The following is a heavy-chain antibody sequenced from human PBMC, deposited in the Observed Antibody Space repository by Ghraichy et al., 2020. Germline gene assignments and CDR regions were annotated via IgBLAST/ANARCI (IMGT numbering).Heavy chain of an antibody. CDR2: IKQDGSEK. CDR3: ARVSQADNSDYVGRYRAFNL. CDR1: GVTFSRSW. Sequence: GGSLRLSCAASGVTFSRSWMSWVRQPPGKGLEWVANIKQDGSEKDYVDSVKGRFTISRDNAKNSLYLQMNTLRAEDTAVYYCARVSQADNSDYVGRYRAFNLWGQGTMVTVSS. D-gene: IGHD4-11*01. J-gene: IGHJ3*01. V-gene: IGHV3-7*01.